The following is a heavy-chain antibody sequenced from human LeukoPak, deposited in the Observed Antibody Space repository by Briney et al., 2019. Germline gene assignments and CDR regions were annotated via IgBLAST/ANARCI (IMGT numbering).Heavy chain of an antibody. CDR1: GFILRSYA. J-gene: IGHJ3*01. CDR2: ISGSGGST. CDR3: ARDVRGDAFDV. V-gene: IGHV3-23*01. D-gene: IGHD2-8*01. Sequence: GGSLRLSCAASGFILRSYAMSWVRQAPGKGLEWVSAISGSGGSTYYADSVEGRFTISRDNSKNTLYLQMNSLRAEDTAVYYCARDVRGDAFDVWGQGTMVTVSS.